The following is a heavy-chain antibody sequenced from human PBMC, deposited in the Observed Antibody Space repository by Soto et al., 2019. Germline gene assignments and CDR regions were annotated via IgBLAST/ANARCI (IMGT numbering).Heavy chain of an antibody. V-gene: IGHV4-59*01. CDR1: GDSISTYY. D-gene: IGHD3-16*01. Sequence: TLSLTCTVSGDSISTYYWTWIRQPPGKGLEWIGYIYNSATTKYNPSLKSRVTISVDTSKNQFSLKLSSVTTADTAVYYCARGRFDFIWGTPAPYLDYWGQGALVTVSS. CDR3: ARGRFDFIWGTPAPYLDY. J-gene: IGHJ4*02. CDR2: IYNSATT.